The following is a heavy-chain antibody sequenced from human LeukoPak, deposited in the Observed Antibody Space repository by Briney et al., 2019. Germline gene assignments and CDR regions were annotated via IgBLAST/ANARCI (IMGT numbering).Heavy chain of an antibody. Sequence: GGSLRLSCAASGFTFSSYAMSWVRQAPGKGLEWVSAISGSGGSTYYADSVKGRFTISRDNSKNTLYLQMNSLRAEDTAVYYCAREPGYYYDSSGTPHDYWGQGTLVTVSS. CDR2: ISGSGGST. CDR3: AREPGYYYDSSGTPHDY. V-gene: IGHV3-23*01. D-gene: IGHD3-22*01. J-gene: IGHJ4*02. CDR1: GFTFSSYA.